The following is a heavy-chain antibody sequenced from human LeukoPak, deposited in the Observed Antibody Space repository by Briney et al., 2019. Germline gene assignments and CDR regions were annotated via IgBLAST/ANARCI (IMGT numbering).Heavy chain of an antibody. CDR2: MYYSGST. CDR1: GGSISSYY. CDR3: AAGTSWFDP. V-gene: IGHV4-59*01. J-gene: IGHJ5*02. D-gene: IGHD6-13*01. Sequence: PSETLSHTCTVSGGSISSYYWSWIRQPPGKGLEWIGYMYYSGSTNYNPSLKSRVSISIDTSKTQFSLKLNSVTAADTAVYYCAAGTSWFDPWGQGTLVTVSS.